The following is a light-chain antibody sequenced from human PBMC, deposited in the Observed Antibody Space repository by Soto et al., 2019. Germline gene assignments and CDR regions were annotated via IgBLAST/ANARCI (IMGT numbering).Light chain of an antibody. V-gene: IGLV6-57*02. CDR1: SGSIASNY. J-gene: IGLJ2*01. CDR2: EDN. CDR3: QSYDSSNHVV. Sequence: NFMLTQPHSVSESPGKTVTISCTVSSGSIASNYVQWYQQRPGSAPTTVIYEDNQRPSGVPDRFSGSIDSSSNSASLTISGLKTEDEADYYCQSYDSSNHVVFGGGTKLTVL.